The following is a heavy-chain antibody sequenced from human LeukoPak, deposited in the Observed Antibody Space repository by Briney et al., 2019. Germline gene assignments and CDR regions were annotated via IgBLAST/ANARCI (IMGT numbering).Heavy chain of an antibody. V-gene: IGHV3-23*01. D-gene: IGHD3-10*01. Sequence: GGSLRLSCVAPGFTFSSYAMSWVRQAPGKGLEWVSLISGNGGSTYYADFVKGRFTLSRDNSKNTVYLQMHSLRAEDTAVYYCAKNQDTHYYGSGSYYFDYWGQGTLVTVSS. CDR1: GFTFSSYA. CDR2: ISGNGGST. J-gene: IGHJ4*02. CDR3: AKNQDTHYYGSGSYYFDY.